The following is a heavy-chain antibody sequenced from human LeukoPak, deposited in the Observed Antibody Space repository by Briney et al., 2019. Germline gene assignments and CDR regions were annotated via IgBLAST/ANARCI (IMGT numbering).Heavy chain of an antibody. J-gene: IGHJ4*02. CDR1: GYRFISYW. D-gene: IGHD3-22*01. CDR3: ARLRGYYYDSSGYSDY. Sequence: GESLKISCEGSGYRFISYWIVWVRQMPGKGLEWMGIIYPGDSDTRYSPSFQGQVTISADKSISTAYLQWSSLKASDTAMYYCARLRGYYYDSSGYSDYWGQGTLVTVSS. V-gene: IGHV5-51*01. CDR2: IYPGDSDT.